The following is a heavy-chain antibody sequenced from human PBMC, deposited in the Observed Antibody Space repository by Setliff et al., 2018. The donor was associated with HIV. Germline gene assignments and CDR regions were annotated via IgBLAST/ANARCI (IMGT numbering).Heavy chain of an antibody. Sequence: ASETLSLTCTVSGGSISGYYWSWIRQPPGKGLEWIGYITYSGSTRYNPSLKSRVTISIDTSKNQFSLKLSPVTAADTAVYYCARETYDYVWGTYRYRPRHFDYWGQGTLVTVSS. D-gene: IGHD3-16*02. V-gene: IGHV4-59*12. CDR3: ARETYDYVWGTYRYRPRHFDY. CDR1: GGSISGYY. CDR2: ITYSGST. J-gene: IGHJ4*02.